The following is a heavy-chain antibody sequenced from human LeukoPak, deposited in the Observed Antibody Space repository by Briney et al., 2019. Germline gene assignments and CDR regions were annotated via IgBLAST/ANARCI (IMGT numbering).Heavy chain of an antibody. Sequence: SQTLSPTCTVSGGSISSGGYYWSWIRQHPGKGLEWIGSIYSSGITHYNPSVKSRLTISLDTSKNQFSLNLSSVTAADTAVYYCARNNFGDFLELAYWGQGTLVTVSS. D-gene: IGHD2-21*02. CDR3: ARNNFGDFLELAY. CDR1: GGSISSGGYY. V-gene: IGHV4-31*03. J-gene: IGHJ4*02. CDR2: IYSSGIT.